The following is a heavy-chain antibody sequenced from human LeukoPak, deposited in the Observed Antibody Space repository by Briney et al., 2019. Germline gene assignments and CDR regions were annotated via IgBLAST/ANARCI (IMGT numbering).Heavy chain of an antibody. D-gene: IGHD4-11*01. Sequence: GESLKISCKGSGYSFTSYWIGWVRQMPGKGLEWMGIIYPGDSDTRYSPSFQGQVTISADKSISTAYLQWSSLKASDTAMYYCARHLQPYYYYYYYMDVWGNGTTVTVSS. CDR3: ARHLQPYYYYYYYMDV. J-gene: IGHJ6*03. CDR1: GYSFTSYW. V-gene: IGHV5-51*01. CDR2: IYPGDSDT.